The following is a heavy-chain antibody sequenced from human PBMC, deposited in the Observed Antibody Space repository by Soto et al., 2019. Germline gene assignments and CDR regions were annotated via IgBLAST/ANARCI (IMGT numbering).Heavy chain of an antibody. Sequence: ASVKVSCKASGYTFTSYGISWVRQAPGQGLEWMGWISAYNGNTNYAQKLQGRVTMTTDTSTSTAYMELSSLRSEDTAVYYCARVRGSVLRYFDWFGNWFDPWGQGTQVTVSS. CDR1: GYTFTSYG. D-gene: IGHD3-9*01. V-gene: IGHV1-18*01. J-gene: IGHJ5*02. CDR3: ARVRGSVLRYFDWFGNWFDP. CDR2: ISAYNGNT.